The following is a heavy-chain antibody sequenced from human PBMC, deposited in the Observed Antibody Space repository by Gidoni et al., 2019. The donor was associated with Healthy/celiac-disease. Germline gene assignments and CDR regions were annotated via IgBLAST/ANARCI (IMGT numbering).Heavy chain of an antibody. Sequence: EVQLLESGGGLVQPGGSLRLSCAAPGLTFSSYAMSWVRQAPGKGLEWVSAISGSGGSTYYADSVKGRFTISRDNSKNTLYLQMNSLRAEDTAVYYCAKITSSGYVLYYFDYWGQGTLVTVSS. CDR3: AKITSSGYVLYYFDY. CDR2: ISGSGGST. D-gene: IGHD3-22*01. V-gene: IGHV3-23*01. J-gene: IGHJ4*02. CDR1: GLTFSSYA.